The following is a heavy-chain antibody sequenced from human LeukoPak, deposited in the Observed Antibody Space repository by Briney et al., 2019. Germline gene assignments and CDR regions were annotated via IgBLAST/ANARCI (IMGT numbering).Heavy chain of an antibody. Sequence: ASVKVSCKASGYTFTGYYMHWVRQAPGQGLEWMGWINPHSGGTNYAQKFQGWVTMTRDTSISTAYMELSRLRSDDTAVYYCARAGIAAISFDYWGQGTLVTVSS. CDR1: GYTFTGYY. CDR3: ARAGIAAISFDY. CDR2: INPHSGGT. D-gene: IGHD6-13*01. J-gene: IGHJ4*02. V-gene: IGHV1-2*04.